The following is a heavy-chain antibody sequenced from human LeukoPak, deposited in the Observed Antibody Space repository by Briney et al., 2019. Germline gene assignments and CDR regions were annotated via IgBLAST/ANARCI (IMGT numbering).Heavy chain of an antibody. V-gene: IGHV3-7*01. CDR3: AIDRRY. CDR2: IKKDGREK. CDR1: GFTFSTYW. J-gene: IGHJ4*02. Sequence: PGGSLRLSCAASGFTFSTYWMTWVRQAPGKGLEWVANIKKDGREKYYVDSVKGRFTISRDNAKNSLYLQMNSLRVEDTAVYYCAIDRRYWGQGTLVTVSS.